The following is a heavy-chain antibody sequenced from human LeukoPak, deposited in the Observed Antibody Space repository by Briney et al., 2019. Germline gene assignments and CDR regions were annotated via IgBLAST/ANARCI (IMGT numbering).Heavy chain of an antibody. J-gene: IGHJ4*02. CDR3: AKDRDFWSGYFDY. V-gene: IGHV3-30*02. CDR2: IRYDGSNK. CDR1: GFTFSSYG. Sequence: GGSLRLSCAASGFTFSSYGMHWVRQAPGKGLEWVAFIRYDGSNKYYADSVKGRFTISRDNSKNTLYLQMNSLRAEDTAVYYCAKDRDFWSGYFDYWGQGTLVTVSS. D-gene: IGHD3-3*01.